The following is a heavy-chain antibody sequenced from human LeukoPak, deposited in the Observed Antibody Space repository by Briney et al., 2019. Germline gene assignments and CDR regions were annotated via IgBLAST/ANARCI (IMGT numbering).Heavy chain of an antibody. J-gene: IGHJ4*02. CDR3: AKDPHSSGWYFTAFDY. CDR1: GFTFSNYG. D-gene: IGHD6-19*01. CDR2: ISYDGSNT. V-gene: IGHV3-30*18. Sequence: GGSLRLSCAASGFTFSNYGMHWVRQAPGKGLEWVVVISYDGSNTFYADSVKGRFTISRDNSKNTLYLQVNSLRAEDTAVYYCAKDPHSSGWYFTAFDYWGQGTLVTVSS.